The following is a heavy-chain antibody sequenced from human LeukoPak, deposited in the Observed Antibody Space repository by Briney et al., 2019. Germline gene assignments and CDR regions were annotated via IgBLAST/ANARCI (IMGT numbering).Heavy chain of an antibody. CDR2: INAGNGNT. Sequence: RASVKVSCEASGYTFTSYAMHWVRQAPGQRLEWMGWINAGNGNTKYSQKFQGRVTITRDTSASTAYMELSSLRSEDTAVYYCARDTATMGAAAGTYWFDPWGQGTLVTVSS. J-gene: IGHJ5*02. CDR3: ARDTATMGAAAGTYWFDP. D-gene: IGHD6-13*01. V-gene: IGHV1-3*01. CDR1: GYTFTSYA.